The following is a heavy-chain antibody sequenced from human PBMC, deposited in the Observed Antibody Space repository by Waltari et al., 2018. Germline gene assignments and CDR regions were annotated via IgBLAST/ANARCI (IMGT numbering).Heavy chain of an antibody. CDR1: GGSISSYY. D-gene: IGHD3-22*01. J-gene: IGHJ4*02. Sequence: QVQLQESGPGLVKPSETLSLTCTVSGGSISSYYWSWIRQPPGKGLEWIGYIYYSGSTNYNPSLKSRVTISVDTSKNQFSLKLSSVTAADTAVYYCARDIPYYYDSSGYLGYFDYWGQGTLVTVSS. V-gene: IGHV4-59*01. CDR3: ARDIPYYYDSSGYLGYFDY. CDR2: IYYSGST.